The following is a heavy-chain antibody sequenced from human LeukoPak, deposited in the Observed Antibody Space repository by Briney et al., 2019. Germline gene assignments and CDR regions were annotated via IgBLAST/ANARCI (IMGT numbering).Heavy chain of an antibody. CDR2: ISSSSSYI. D-gene: IGHD5-12*01. Sequence: GGSLRLSCAASGFTFSDYYMNWVRQAPGKGLEWVSSISSSSSYIYYADPVKGRFTISRDNAKNSLYLQMNSLRAEDTAVYYCARGAMATITRFDYWGQGTLVTVSS. CDR1: GFTFSDYY. CDR3: ARGAMATITRFDY. V-gene: IGHV3-21*01. J-gene: IGHJ4*02.